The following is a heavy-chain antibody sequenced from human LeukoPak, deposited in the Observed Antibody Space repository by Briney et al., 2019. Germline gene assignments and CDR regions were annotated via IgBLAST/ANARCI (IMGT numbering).Heavy chain of an antibody. J-gene: IGHJ5*01. CDR1: GFTFRSYE. Sequence: GGSLRLSCAASGFTFRSYEMNWVRQAPGKGLEWVSQISGSGSTIHYAESVKGRFTISRDNAKNSLYLEMHSLRAEDTAVYYCARDLPRFDSWGQGTLVTVSS. CDR3: ARDLPRFDS. V-gene: IGHV3-48*03. CDR2: ISGSGSTI.